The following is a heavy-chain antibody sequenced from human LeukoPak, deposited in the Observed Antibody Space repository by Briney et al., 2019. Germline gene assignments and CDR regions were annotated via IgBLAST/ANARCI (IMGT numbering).Heavy chain of an antibody. J-gene: IGHJ4*02. CDR1: GFTLSSYT. CDR2: IKSKTDGGTT. V-gene: IGHV3-15*01. D-gene: IGHD5-12*01. CDR3: TTDWFWGYSGYEHFDY. Sequence: GGSLRLSCVASGFTLSSYTMNWVRQAPGKGLEWVGRIKSKTDGGTTDYAAPVKGRFTISRDDSENTLYLQMNSLKTEDTAVYYCTTDWFWGYSGYEHFDYWGQGTLVTVSS.